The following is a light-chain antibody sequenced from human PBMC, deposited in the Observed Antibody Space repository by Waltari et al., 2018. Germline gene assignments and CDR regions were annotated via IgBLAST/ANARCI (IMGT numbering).Light chain of an antibody. J-gene: IGKJ1*01. CDR3: KQYSAYPWT. V-gene: IGKV1-5*03. Sequence: DIQMTQSPSALSASVGDRVPITSRARQSVRGWLAWYLQTPGKAPNLLIYKASILESGVPSRFSGSGSGTDFTLTIVNLQPEDSATYYCKQYSAYPWTFGRGTKVEV. CDR1: QSVRGW. CDR2: KAS.